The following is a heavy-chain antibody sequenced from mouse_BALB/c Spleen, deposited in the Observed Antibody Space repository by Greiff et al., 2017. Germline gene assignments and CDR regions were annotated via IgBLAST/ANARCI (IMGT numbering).Heavy chain of an antibody. D-gene: IGHD2-1*01. CDR3: ARDRGRNYTYSAMDY. J-gene: IGHJ4*01. V-gene: IGHV3-6*02. CDR1: GYSITSGYY. Sequence: ESGPGLVKPSQSLSLTCSVTGYSITSGYYWNWIRQFPGNKLEWMGYISYDGSNNYNPSLKNRISITRDTSKNQFFLKLNSVTTEDTATYYCARDRGRNYTYSAMDYWGQGTSVTVSS. CDR2: ISYDGSN.